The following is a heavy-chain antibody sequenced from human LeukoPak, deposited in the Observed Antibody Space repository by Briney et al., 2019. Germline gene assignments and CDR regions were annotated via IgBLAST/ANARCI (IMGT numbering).Heavy chain of an antibody. Sequence: SVKVSCKASVGTFTPSAISCVRQAPGQGLEWMGGIIPIFGTANYAQKFQGRVTITTDESTSTAYMELSSLRLEDTAVYYCARAPSMDWFDPWGQGTLVTVSS. D-gene: IGHD2-21*01. CDR1: VGTFTPSA. V-gene: IGHV1-69*05. CDR2: IIPIFGTA. CDR3: ARAPSMDWFDP. J-gene: IGHJ5*02.